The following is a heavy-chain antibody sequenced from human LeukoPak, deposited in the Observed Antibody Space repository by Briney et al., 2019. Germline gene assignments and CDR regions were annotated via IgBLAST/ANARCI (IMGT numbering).Heavy chain of an antibody. CDR1: GYTFTGQY. CDR3: ATGSGTYSPDY. V-gene: IGHV1-2*02. CDR2: ITPNSGGT. Sequence: ASVKVSCKASGYTFTGQYLHWVRQAPGQGLEWMGWITPNSGGTNYAQKFQGRVTMTRDTSISTAYMVLSRLTSDDTALYYCATGSGTYSPDYWGQGTLVTVSS. D-gene: IGHD3-10*01. J-gene: IGHJ4*02.